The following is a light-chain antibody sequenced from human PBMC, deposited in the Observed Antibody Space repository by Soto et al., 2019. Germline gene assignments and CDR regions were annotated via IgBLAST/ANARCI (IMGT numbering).Light chain of an antibody. Sequence: EIVLTQSPGTLSLSPGERATLSCRASQSVSSSYLAWYQQKPGQAPRLLIYGASSRATGIPARFSGSGSGTDFTLSISSLEPEDCAVYYCQQRSNWPLTFGGGTKVEIK. CDR2: GAS. CDR1: QSVSSSY. J-gene: IGKJ4*01. CDR3: QQRSNWPLT. V-gene: IGKV3D-20*02.